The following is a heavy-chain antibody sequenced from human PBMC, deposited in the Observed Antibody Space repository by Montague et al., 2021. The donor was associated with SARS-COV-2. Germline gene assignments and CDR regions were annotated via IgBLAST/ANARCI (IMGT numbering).Heavy chain of an antibody. CDR3: ARDAYCYGPGRENHGAFGP. CDR2: IYATANF. Sequence: SETLSLTCSVSGASITPYGYSFVGYFWSWIRQPAGKGLECIGRIYATANFDYNPSLISRVSMSMDPSKQEFSMRLISVTAADTAVYYCARDAYCYGPGRENHGAFGPWGQGILVTVSS. V-gene: IGHV4-4*07. CDR1: GASITPYGYSFVGYF. D-gene: IGHD2-15*01. J-gene: IGHJ5*02.